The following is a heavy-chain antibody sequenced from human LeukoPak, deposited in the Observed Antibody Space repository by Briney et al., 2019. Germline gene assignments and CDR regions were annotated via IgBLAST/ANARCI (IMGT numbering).Heavy chain of an antibody. CDR2: IRYDGSNK. D-gene: IGHD1-26*01. CDR3: ARASGSYFLAPDY. CDR1: GFTFSSYG. V-gene: IGHV3-30*02. J-gene: IGHJ4*02. Sequence: GGSLRLSCAASGFTFSSYGMHWVRQAPGKGLEWVAFIRYDGSNKYYADSVKGRFTISRDNSKNTLYLQMNSLRAEDTAVYYCARASGSYFLAPDYWGQGTLVTVSS.